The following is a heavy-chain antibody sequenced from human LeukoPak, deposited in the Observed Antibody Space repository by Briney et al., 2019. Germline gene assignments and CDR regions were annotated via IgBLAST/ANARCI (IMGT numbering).Heavy chain of an antibody. CDR2: ISHDAERI. Sequence: PGGSLRLSCAASGFPFGNYVMSWVRQAPGKGLEWVSYISHDAERIYYADFVKGRFTISRDNSKNTLYLQMNSLRAEDTAVYYCAKATYYYDSSGLDYWGQGTLVTVSS. CDR1: GFPFGNYV. D-gene: IGHD3-22*01. J-gene: IGHJ4*02. CDR3: AKATYYYDSSGLDY. V-gene: IGHV3-23*01.